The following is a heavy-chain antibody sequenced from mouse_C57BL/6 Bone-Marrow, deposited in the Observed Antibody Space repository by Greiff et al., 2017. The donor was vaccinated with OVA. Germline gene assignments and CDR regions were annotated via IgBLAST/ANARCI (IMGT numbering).Heavy chain of an antibody. J-gene: IGHJ2*01. Sequence: EVKLVESGGGLVKPGGSLKLSCAASGFTFSDCGMHWVRQAPEKGLEWVAYISSGSSTIYYAATVKGRFTISRDNAKNTLFLQMTSLRSEDTAMYYCARGDEGGYFDYWGQGTTLTVSS. CDR1: GFTFSDCG. V-gene: IGHV5-17*01. CDR2: ISSGSSTI. CDR3: ARGDEGGYFDY.